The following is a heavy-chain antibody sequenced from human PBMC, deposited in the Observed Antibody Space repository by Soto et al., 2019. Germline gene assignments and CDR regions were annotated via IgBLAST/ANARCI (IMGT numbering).Heavy chain of an antibody. CDR2: VYRGTST. CDR1: GGSITSGDYS. CDR3: ARGDYQYSFDY. V-gene: IGHV4-30-2*01. D-gene: IGHD2-2*01. Sequence: QLQLQESGSGLVKPSQTLSLTCTVSGGSITSGDYSWSWIRQPPGKGLEWIGYVYRGTSTHCKPSLESRISISLDRSKNQFSLTLASVNAADTAVYYCARGDYQYSFDYWGQGILVTVSS. J-gene: IGHJ4*02.